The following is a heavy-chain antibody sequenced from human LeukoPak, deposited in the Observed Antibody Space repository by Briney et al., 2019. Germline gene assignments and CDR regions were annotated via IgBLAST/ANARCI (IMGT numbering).Heavy chain of an antibody. V-gene: IGHV2-70*11. D-gene: IGHD1-26*01. CDR3: ARGGMGSSTKYAFDI. CDR2: FAWADDK. J-gene: IGHJ3*02. CDR1: GLQLSPSERC. Sequence: SGPALMKPSPTFTLTCTFYGLQLSPSERCVGWIRHPPGKALEWLARFAWADDKYYSTSLKTSLTISKDTSKNQAVLTMTNMDPVDTATYYGARGGMGSSTKYAFDIWGQGTMVTVSS.